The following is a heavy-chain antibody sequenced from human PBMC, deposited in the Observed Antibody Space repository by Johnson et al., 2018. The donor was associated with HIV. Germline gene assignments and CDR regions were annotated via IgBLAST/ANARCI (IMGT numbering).Heavy chain of an antibody. CDR3: AEVGYCSSASCYAGAFDI. D-gene: IGHD2-2*03. CDR1: GFTFSSYA. Sequence: VQLVESGGGVVQPGGSLRLSCAASGFTFSSYAMHWVRHAPGTGLEYVSAISGSGGSTSYADSVRGRFTISRDNSKNTLYLQMESLRAEDTAVYYCAEVGYCSSASCYAGAFDIWGQGTMVTVSS. CDR2: ISGSGGST. V-gene: IGHV3-23*04. J-gene: IGHJ3*02.